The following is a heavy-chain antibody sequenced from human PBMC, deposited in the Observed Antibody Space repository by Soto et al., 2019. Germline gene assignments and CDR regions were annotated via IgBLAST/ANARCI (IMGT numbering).Heavy chain of an antibody. J-gene: IGHJ6*02. D-gene: IGHD2-2*01. CDR3: ARYSSYCSSTSCYLGPWVPTKYGMDV. Sequence: ASVKVSCKASGYTFTSYGISWVRQAPGQGLEGMGWISAYNGNTNYAQKLQGRVTMTTDTSTSTAYMELRSLRSDDTAVYYCARYSSYCSSTSCYLGPWVPTKYGMDVWGQGTTVTVSS. CDR1: GYTFTSYG. CDR2: ISAYNGNT. V-gene: IGHV1-18*04.